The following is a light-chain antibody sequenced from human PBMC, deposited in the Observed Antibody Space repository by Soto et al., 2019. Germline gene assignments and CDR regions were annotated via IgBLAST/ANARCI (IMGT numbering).Light chain of an antibody. CDR1: RRDVGGYNY. Sequence: QSVLTQPRSVSGSPGQSVTISCTGTRRDVGGYNYVSWYQQHPGKVPKLMIFDVAKRPSGVPDRFSGSKSGTTASLTISGLQAEDEADYYCSSYTSSSPYVFGTGTKLTVL. CDR2: DVA. J-gene: IGLJ1*01. V-gene: IGLV2-11*01. CDR3: SSYTSSSPYV.